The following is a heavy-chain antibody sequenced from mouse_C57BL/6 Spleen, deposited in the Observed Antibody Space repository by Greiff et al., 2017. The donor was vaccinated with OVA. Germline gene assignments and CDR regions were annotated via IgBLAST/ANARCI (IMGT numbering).Heavy chain of an antibody. CDR3: AREESNYSYFDY. V-gene: IGHV3-1*01. CDR1: GYSITSGYD. D-gene: IGHD2-5*01. Sequence: EVHLVESGPGMVKPSQSLSLTCTVTGYSITSGYDWHWIRHFPGNKLEWMGYISYSGSTNYNPSLKSRISITHDTSKNHFFLKLNSVTTEDTATYYCAREESNYSYFDYWGQGTTLTVSS. J-gene: IGHJ2*01. CDR2: ISYSGST.